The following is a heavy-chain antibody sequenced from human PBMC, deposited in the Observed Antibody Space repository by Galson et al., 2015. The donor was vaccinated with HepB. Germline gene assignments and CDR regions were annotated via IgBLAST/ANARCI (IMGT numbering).Heavy chain of an antibody. J-gene: IGHJ6*02. D-gene: IGHD1-14*01. CDR2: IYSGGST. Sequence: SLRLSCAASGFTVSSNYMSWVRQAPGKGLEWVSVIYSGGSTYYADSVKGRFTISRDNSKNTLYLQMNSLRAEDTAVYYCASEAEDYYYYGMDVWGQGTTVTVSS. V-gene: IGHV3-66*02. CDR1: GFTVSSNY. CDR3: ASEAEDYYYYGMDV.